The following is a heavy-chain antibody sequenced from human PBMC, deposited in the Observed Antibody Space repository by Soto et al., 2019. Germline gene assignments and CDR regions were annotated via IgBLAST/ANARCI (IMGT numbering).Heavy chain of an antibody. J-gene: IGHJ4*02. Sequence: QVQLVQSGAEVKKPGASVKVSCKASGYTFTSYGISWVRQAPGQGLEWMGWISAYNGNTNYAQKLQGRVTMTTDTSTSPAYMELRSLRSDDTAVYYCARVEDCSSTSCYDWFFDYWGQGTLVTVSS. V-gene: IGHV1-18*01. CDR3: ARVEDCSSTSCYDWFFDY. CDR1: GYTFTSYG. D-gene: IGHD2-2*01. CDR2: ISAYNGNT.